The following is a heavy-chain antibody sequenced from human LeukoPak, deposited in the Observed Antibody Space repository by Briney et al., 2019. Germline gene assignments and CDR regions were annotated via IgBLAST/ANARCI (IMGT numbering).Heavy chain of an antibody. D-gene: IGHD3-10*01. J-gene: IGHJ6*04. V-gene: IGHV3-48*03. CDR1: GFTFSSYE. CDR3: TSTYPPEDLLWFGEPPYGMDV. CDR2: ISSSGSTI. Sequence: PGGSLRLSCAASGFTFSSYEMNWDRQAPGKGLEWVSYISSSGSTIYYADSVKGRFTISRDNAKNSLYLQMNSLRAEDTAVYYCTSTYPPEDLLWFGEPPYGMDVWGKGTTVTVSS.